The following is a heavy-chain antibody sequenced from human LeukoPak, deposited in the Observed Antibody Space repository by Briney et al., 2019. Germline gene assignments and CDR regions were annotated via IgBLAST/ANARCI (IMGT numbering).Heavy chain of an antibody. Sequence: LRLSCAVSGFPLSSYAMSWVRQPPGKGLEWIGYIYYSGSTYYNPSLKSRVTISVDTSKNQFSLKLSSVTAADTAVYYCARASNLLSGFDYWGQGTLVTVSA. D-gene: IGHD3-10*01. CDR2: IYYSGST. CDR3: ARASNLLSGFDY. CDR1: GFPLSSYA. V-gene: IGHV4-30-4*08. J-gene: IGHJ4*02.